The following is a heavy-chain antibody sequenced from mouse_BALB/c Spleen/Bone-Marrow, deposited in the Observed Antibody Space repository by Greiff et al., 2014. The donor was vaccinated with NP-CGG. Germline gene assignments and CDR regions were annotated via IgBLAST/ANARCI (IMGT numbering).Heavy chain of an antibody. V-gene: IGHV1S81*02. CDR2: INPSNGGT. CDR3: TRSNYGYWYFDV. J-gene: IGHJ1*01. D-gene: IGHD1-1*01. CDR1: GYSFTRYS. Sequence: VQLVESGAELVKPGASVKLSCKASGYSFTRYSMYWVKQRPGKGLEWIGEINPSNGGTNFNEKFKSKATLTVDKSSSTAYMQFSSLTSEDSAVYYCTRSNYGYWYFDVWGAGTTVTVSS.